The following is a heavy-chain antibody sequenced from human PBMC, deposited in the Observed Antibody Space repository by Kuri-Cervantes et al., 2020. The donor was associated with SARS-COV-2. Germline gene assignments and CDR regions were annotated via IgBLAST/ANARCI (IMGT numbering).Heavy chain of an antibody. CDR2: IYYNGIT. CDR3: ATDKPSYGGNGYLEL. Sequence: SETLSLTCPVSGGSIRSGAYYCHWIRHRPGKGLEWIGNIYYNGITYYNPSLKSRITISVDTSKNQFSLKLSSVTAADTAVYYCATDKPSYGGNGYLELWGQGTLVTASS. J-gene: IGHJ1*01. CDR1: GGSIRSGAYY. D-gene: IGHD4-23*01. V-gene: IGHV4-31*03.